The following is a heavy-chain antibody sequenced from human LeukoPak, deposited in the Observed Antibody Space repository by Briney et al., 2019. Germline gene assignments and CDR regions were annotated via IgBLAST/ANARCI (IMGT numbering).Heavy chain of an antibody. J-gene: IGHJ4*02. V-gene: IGHV4-39*07. D-gene: IGHD5-24*01. CDR1: IGSISSTNYY. CDR3: ARTRDGYYTYYFDY. CDR2: IYYSGST. Sequence: PSETLSLTCTVSIGSISSTNYYWGWIRQPPGKGLEWIGTIYYSGSTYYNPSLKSRLTMSVDTSKNQFSLKLRSVTAADTAVYYCARTRDGYYTYYFDYWGQGTLVTVSS.